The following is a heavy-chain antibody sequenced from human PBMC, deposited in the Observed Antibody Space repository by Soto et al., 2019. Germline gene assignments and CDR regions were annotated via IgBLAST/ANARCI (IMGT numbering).Heavy chain of an antibody. CDR2: ISGSATFT. V-gene: IGHV3-23*01. CDR3: TKDRPRESGYYVGAQGYFQH. J-gene: IGHJ1*01. CDR1: GFTFNIYA. Sequence: EVQLLESGGGLVQPGGSLRLSCAASGFTFNIYAMSWVRQAPGRGLEWVSAISGSATFTYYADSVKGRFTISRDNSKNTLFLQMNSLRAEDTALYYCTKDRPRESGYYVGAQGYFQHWGQGTLVTVSS. D-gene: IGHD5-12*01.